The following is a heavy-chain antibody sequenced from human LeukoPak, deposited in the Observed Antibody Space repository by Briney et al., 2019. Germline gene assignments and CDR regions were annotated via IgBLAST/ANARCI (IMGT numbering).Heavy chain of an antibody. J-gene: IGHJ4*02. Sequence: GGSLRLSCAASGFTFSSYEMNWVPQAPGKGLEWVSYISSSGSTIYYADSVKGRFTISRDNAKNSLYLQMNSLRAEDTAVYYCARDSPLGHSSGWYVSDYWGQGTLVTVSS. CDR2: ISSSGSTI. CDR1: GFTFSSYE. D-gene: IGHD6-19*01. V-gene: IGHV3-48*03. CDR3: ARDSPLGHSSGWYVSDY.